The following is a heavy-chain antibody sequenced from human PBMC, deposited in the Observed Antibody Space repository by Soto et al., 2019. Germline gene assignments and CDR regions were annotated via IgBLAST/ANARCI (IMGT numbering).Heavy chain of an antibody. CDR3: ARLGRYSSGWGYFDY. J-gene: IGHJ4*03. V-gene: IGHV1-18*01. D-gene: IGHD6-19*01. Sequence: GASVKVSCKASGGTFSSYAISWVRQAPGQGLEWMGWISAYNGNTNYAQKLQGRVTMTTDTSTSTAYMELRSLRSDDTAVYYCARLGRYSSGWGYFDYWGQGTTVTVSS. CDR1: GGTFSSYA. CDR2: ISAYNGNT.